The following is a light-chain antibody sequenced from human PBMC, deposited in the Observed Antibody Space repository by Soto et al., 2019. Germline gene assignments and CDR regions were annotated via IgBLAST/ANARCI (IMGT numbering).Light chain of an antibody. Sequence: EIVVTQSPTTLSVSPGERATLSCRASQSVSSNLACYQQKPGQAPKLLIYAASPRASGSPARCSGSGSGTAVTLTIISLQSEDFAVYYCQQYNNWPPRTFGQGTKV. J-gene: IGKJ1*01. CDR1: QSVSSN. CDR3: QQYNNWPPRT. CDR2: AAS. V-gene: IGKV3-15*01.